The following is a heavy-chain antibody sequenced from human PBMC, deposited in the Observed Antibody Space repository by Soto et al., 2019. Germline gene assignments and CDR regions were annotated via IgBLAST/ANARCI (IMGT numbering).Heavy chain of an antibody. V-gene: IGHV1-69*01. D-gene: IGHD2-21*02. CDR2: IIPIFGTA. Sequence: QVQLVQSGAEVKKPGSSVKVSCKASGGTFSSYAISWVRQAPGQGLEWMGGIIPIFGTANYAQKFQGRVTITADESTSTAYMELSSLRYEDTAVYYCAREHIVVVTAMRYYYYGMDVWGQGTTVTVSS. CDR1: GGTFSSYA. J-gene: IGHJ6*02. CDR3: AREHIVVVTAMRYYYYGMDV.